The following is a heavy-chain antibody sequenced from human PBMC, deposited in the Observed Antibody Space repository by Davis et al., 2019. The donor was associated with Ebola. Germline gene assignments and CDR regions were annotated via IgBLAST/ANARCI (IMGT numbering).Heavy chain of an antibody. D-gene: IGHD3-16*01. CDR3: ASRRRGMGY. V-gene: IGHV4-30-2*01. Sequence: MPSETLSLTFAVSGGSISSGGSSGTWIRQPPGKGLEWIGYIYHSWRTYYNPSLKSRVTISVDRCKNQFSLKLSSVTAADRAVYYSASRRRGMGYWGQGNLVTVSS. CDR1: GGSISSGGSS. J-gene: IGHJ4*02. CDR2: IYHSWRT.